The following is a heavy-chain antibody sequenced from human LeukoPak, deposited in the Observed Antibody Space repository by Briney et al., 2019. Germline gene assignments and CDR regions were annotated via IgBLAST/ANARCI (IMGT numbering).Heavy chain of an antibody. Sequence: GGSLSLSRAVSGFTFSSYWVHWVRQAAGKGRVWVSRINRVESSTSYADSVKGRFTISRDNAKNTMYLQMNSLRAEDTAVYYCARLDYWGQGNLVTVSS. J-gene: IGHJ4*02. CDR2: INRVESST. V-gene: IGHV3-74*01. CDR1: GFTFSSYW. CDR3: ARLDY.